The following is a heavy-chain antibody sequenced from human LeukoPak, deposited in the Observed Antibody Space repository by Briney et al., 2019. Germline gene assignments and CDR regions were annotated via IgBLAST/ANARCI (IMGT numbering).Heavy chain of an antibody. D-gene: IGHD1-26*01. CDR1: GGSISGYY. CDR3: ARVSAGELDY. Sequence: PSETLSLTCTVSGGSISGYYWSWIRQPPGKGLEWIGYIYYSGSTNYNPSLKSRVTISVDTSKNQFSLKLSSVTAADTAVYYCARVSAGELDYWGQGTLVTVSS. CDR2: IYYSGST. J-gene: IGHJ4*02. V-gene: IGHV4-59*01.